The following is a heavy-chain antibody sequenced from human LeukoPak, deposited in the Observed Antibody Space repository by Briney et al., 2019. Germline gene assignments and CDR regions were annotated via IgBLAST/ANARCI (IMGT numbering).Heavy chain of an antibody. CDR1: GGAINSGGYS. V-gene: IGHV4-30-2*01. D-gene: IGHD3-10*01. J-gene: IGHJ4*02. Sequence: PSQTLSLTCAVSGGAINSGGYSWSWIRQPPGKGLEWIGNIYHSGSTSYKPTLKSRVSISVDGSKSQISLRLSSVTAADTAVYYCARQGPYYYASGSFDYWGQGILVTVAS. CDR3: ARQGPYYYASGSFDY. CDR2: IYHSGST.